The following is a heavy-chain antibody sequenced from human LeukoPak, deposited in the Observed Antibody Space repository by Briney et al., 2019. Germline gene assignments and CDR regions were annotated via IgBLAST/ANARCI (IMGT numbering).Heavy chain of an antibody. J-gene: IGHJ6*03. CDR1: GGSISSYY. CDR2: VFYNRAT. V-gene: IGHV4-59*01. CDR3: ARGGPGSGRYFYMDV. Sequence: PSETLSLTCTVSGGSISSYYWNWIRQPPGKGLEWLGYVFYNRATNYNPSLQSRITISVDTSKNQFSLNLSSVTAADTAVYSFARGGPGSGRYFYMDVWGRGTTVTVSS. D-gene: IGHD1-14*01.